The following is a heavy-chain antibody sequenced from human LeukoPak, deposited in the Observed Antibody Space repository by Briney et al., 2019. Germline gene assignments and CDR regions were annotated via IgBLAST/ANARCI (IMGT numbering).Heavy chain of an antibody. J-gene: IGHJ3*02. D-gene: IGHD3-22*01. Sequence: PGGSLRLSCAASGFSFSNVWMTWVRQAQGKGLEWVGRIKSKTDGGTTDYAAPVKGRFTISRDDSKNILYLQMNSLKTEDTAVSYCATDPYYYDSSGYYFLDAFDIWGQGTMVTVSS. CDR2: IKSKTDGGTT. V-gene: IGHV3-15*01. CDR3: ATDPYYYDSSGYYFLDAFDI. CDR1: GFSFSNVW.